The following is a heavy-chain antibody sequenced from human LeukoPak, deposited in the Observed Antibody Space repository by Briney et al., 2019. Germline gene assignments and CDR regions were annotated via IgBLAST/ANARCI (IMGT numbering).Heavy chain of an antibody. D-gene: IGHD1-26*01. V-gene: IGHV1-8*01. Sequence: SVKVSCKASGYTFTSYDINWVRQATGQGLEWMGWMNPNSGNTGYAQKFQGRVTITRNTSISTAYMELSSLRSEDTAVYYCARGQWVGATTQPPNYWGQGTLVTVSS. CDR3: ARGQWVGATTQPPNY. J-gene: IGHJ4*02. CDR2: MNPNSGNT. CDR1: GYTFTSYD.